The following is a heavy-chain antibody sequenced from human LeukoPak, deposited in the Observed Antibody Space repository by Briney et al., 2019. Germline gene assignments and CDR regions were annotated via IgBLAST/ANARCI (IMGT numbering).Heavy chain of an antibody. CDR2: ISAYNGNT. V-gene: IGHV1-18*01. CDR3: ARVYYYDSSGYHGGGYFDY. J-gene: IGHJ4*02. D-gene: IGHD3-22*01. Sequence: ASVKVSCKASGYTFTSYGISWVRQAPGQGLEWMGWISAYNGNTNYAQKLQGRVTMTTDTSTSTAYMELRSLRSDDPAVYHCARVYYYDSSGYHGGGYFDYWGQGTLVTVSS. CDR1: GYTFTSYG.